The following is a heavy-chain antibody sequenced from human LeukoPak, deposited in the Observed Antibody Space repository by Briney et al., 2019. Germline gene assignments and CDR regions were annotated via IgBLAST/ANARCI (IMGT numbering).Heavy chain of an antibody. CDR2: INPSGGST. CDR1: GYTFTSYY. V-gene: IGHV1-46*01. J-gene: IGHJ6*02. CDR3: ARAMVRGVTGPYYYYYGMDV. Sequence: ASVKVSCKASGYTFTSYYMHWVRQAPGQGLEWVGLINPSGGSTSYAQKFQGRVTMTRDTSTSTVYMELSSLRSEDTAVYYCARAMVRGVTGPYYYYYGMDVWGQGTTVTVSS. D-gene: IGHD3-10*01.